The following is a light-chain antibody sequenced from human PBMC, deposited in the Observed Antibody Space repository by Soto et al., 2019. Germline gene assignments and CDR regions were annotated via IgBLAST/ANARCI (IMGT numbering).Light chain of an antibody. V-gene: IGKV3-20*01. CDR3: QQYGSLT. J-gene: IGKJ1*01. CDR1: QTISSSY. CDR2: GTS. Sequence: EIVLTQSPGTLSVSPGERATLSCRASQTISSSYLAWYRQKPGQAPSLLIYGTSSRATGSPDRFSGSGSGTDFTLTIGRLEPEDSEIYYCQQYGSLTFGQGTKVEIK.